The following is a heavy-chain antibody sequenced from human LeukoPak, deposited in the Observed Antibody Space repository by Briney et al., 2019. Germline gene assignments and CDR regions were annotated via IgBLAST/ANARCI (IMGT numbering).Heavy chain of an antibody. CDR3: ARSKWELLSNFDY. D-gene: IGHD1-26*01. J-gene: IGHJ4*02. CDR1: GFTFSSYA. CDR2: ISYDGSNK. Sequence: GGSLRLSCAASGFTFSSYAMHWVRQAPGKGLEWVAVISYDGSNKYYADSVKGRFTISRDNSKNTLYLQMNSLRAEDTAVYYCARSKWELLSNFDYWGQGTLVTVSS. V-gene: IGHV3-30-3*01.